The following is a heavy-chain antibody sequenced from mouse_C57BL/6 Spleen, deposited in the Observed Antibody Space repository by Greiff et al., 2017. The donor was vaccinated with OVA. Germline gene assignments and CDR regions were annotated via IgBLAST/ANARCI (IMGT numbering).Heavy chain of an antibody. CDR1: GYTFPSYG. J-gene: IGHJ4*01. Sequence: VQLQQSGAELARPGASVKLSCKASGYTFPSYGLSWVKPRTGQGLDWIGEIYPRSGNTYYNEKFKGKATLTADKSSSTAYMELRSLTSEDSAVYFWARSDYGYDYYAMDYWCQGTSVTVSS. CDR2: IYPRSGNT. V-gene: IGHV1-81*01. CDR3: ARSDYGYDYYAMDY. D-gene: IGHD2-2*01.